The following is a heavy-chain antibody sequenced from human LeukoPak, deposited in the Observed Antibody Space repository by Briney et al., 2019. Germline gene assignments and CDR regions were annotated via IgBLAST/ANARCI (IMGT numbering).Heavy chain of an antibody. D-gene: IGHD3-3*01. J-gene: IGHJ3*02. CDR1: GFTFSSYS. Sequence: PGGSLRLSCAASGFTFSSYSMNWVRQAPGKGLEWVSSISSSSSYIYYADSVKGRFTISRDNAKNSLYLQMNSLRAEDTAVYYCAREVVPNYDFWSGYPGSDAFDIWGQGTMVTVSS. CDR2: ISSSSSYI. V-gene: IGHV3-21*01. CDR3: AREVVPNYDFWSGYPGSDAFDI.